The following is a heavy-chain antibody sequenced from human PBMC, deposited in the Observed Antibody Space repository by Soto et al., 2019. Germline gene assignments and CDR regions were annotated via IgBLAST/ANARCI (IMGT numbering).Heavy chain of an antibody. J-gene: IGHJ3*02. V-gene: IGHV3-9*01. Sequence: EVQLVESGGGLVQPGRSLRLSCAASGFTFDDYAMHWVRQAPGKGLEWVSGISWNSGSIGYADSVKGRFTISRDNAKNSLYLPMTSLRAEDTALYYCAKDIGRSFHWNDVPSFDAFDIWGQGTMVTVSS. CDR3: AKDIGRSFHWNDVPSFDAFDI. CDR1: GFTFDDYA. CDR2: ISWNSGSI. D-gene: IGHD1-1*01.